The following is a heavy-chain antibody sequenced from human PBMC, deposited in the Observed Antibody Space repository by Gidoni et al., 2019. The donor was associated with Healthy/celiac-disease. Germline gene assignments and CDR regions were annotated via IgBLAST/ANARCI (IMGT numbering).Heavy chain of an antibody. Sequence: EVQLVESGGGLVQPGRSLRLSCAASGFTFDDYAMHWVRQAPGKGLEWVSGISWNSGSIGYADSVKGRFTISRDNAKNSLYLQMNSLRAEDTALYYCAKAAYPNEGVGAAEYFQHWGQGTLVTVSS. CDR2: ISWNSGSI. CDR3: AKAAYPNEGVGAAEYFQH. J-gene: IGHJ1*01. V-gene: IGHV3-9*01. D-gene: IGHD1-26*01. CDR1: GFTFDDYA.